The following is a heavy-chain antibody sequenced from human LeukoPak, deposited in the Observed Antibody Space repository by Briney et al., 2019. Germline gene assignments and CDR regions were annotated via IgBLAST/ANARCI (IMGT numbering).Heavy chain of an antibody. CDR3: ARHVRGEAVAVDY. J-gene: IGHJ4*02. CDR1: GGSISSSNYY. D-gene: IGHD6-19*01. Sequence: PSETLSLTCTVSGGSISSSNYYWSWIRQPAGKGLEWIGRIYTSGSTNYNPSLKSRVTISVDTSKNQFSLKLSSVTAADTAVYYCARHVRGEAVAVDYWGQGTLVTVSS. V-gene: IGHV4-61*02. CDR2: IYTSGST.